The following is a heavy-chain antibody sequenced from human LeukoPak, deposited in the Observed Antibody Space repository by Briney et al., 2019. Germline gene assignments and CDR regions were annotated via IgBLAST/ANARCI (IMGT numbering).Heavy chain of an antibody. J-gene: IGHJ4*02. CDR1: GFTFSSYG. CDR3: AKDRYYGSGSYYNGGVDY. CDR2: ISGSGGST. D-gene: IGHD3-10*01. Sequence: GGSLRLSCAASGFTFSSYGMSWVRQAPGKGLEWVSAISGSGGSTYYADSVKGRFTISRDNSKNTLYLQMNSLRAEDTAVYYCAKDRYYGSGSYYNGGVDYWGQGTLVTVSS. V-gene: IGHV3-23*01.